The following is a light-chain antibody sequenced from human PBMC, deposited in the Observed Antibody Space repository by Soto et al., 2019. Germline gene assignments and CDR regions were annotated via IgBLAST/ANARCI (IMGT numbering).Light chain of an antibody. Sequence: AIQLTQSPSSLSASVGDRVTITCRPSQGINGGLAWYQQRPGKAPRLLIYDVSTVESGVPSRFSGSDSGTDFTLTISGLQPEDFATYYCQQYNNYPFTFGPGTKVDIK. CDR3: QQYNNYPFT. CDR2: DVS. J-gene: IGKJ3*01. CDR1: QGINGG. V-gene: IGKV1D-13*01.